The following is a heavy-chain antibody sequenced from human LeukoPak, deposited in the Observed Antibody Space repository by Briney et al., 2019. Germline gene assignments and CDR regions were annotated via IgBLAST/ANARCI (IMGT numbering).Heavy chain of an antibody. CDR2: INPNSGGT. D-gene: IGHD5-24*01. CDR3: ASGVKRWLTFHC. V-gene: IGHV1-2*02. J-gene: IGHJ4*02. Sequence: ASVKVSCKASGYTFTGYYMHWVRQAPGQGLECMGWINPNSGGTNYAQKFQVRVTMTRYTAISTAYMELSRPRSDATDLYYCASGVKRWLTFHCWGQGTLVTVSS. CDR1: GYTFTGYY.